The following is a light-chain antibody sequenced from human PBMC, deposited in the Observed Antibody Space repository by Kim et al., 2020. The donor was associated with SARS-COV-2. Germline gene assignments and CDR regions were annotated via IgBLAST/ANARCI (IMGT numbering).Light chain of an antibody. Sequence: SPGERVTLSCRASQSVGSNLASYQQKPGQIPRLLIYDRSTRASGIPARFSGSGSATDFTLTISSLQSEDFAVYYCQQYSNRPPMYTFGQGTKLEI. J-gene: IGKJ2*01. CDR1: QSVGSN. CDR2: DRS. CDR3: QQYSNRPPMYT. V-gene: IGKV3-15*01.